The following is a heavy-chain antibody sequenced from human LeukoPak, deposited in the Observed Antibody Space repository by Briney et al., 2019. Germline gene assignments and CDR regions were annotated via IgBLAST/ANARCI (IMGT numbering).Heavy chain of an antibody. V-gene: IGHV3-20*04. CDR3: ARDEEMATIGAFDY. D-gene: IGHD5-24*01. CDR1: GFTFDDYG. CDR2: INWNGGST. Sequence: PGGSLRLSCAASGFTFDDYGMSWVRQAPGKGLEWVSGINWNGGSTGYADSVKGRFTISRDNAKNSLYLQMNSLRAEDTAVYYCARDEEMATIGAFDYWGQGTLVTVSS. J-gene: IGHJ4*02.